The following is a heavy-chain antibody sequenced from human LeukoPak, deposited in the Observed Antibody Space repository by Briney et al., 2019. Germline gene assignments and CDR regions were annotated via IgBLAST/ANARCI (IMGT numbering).Heavy chain of an antibody. J-gene: IGHJ4*02. CDR1: GFSLSSSGVG. D-gene: IGHD6-13*01. CDR2: IYWDDDK. Sequence: KGSGPTLVNPTQTLTLTCTFSGFSLSSSGVGVGWIRQPPGKALEWLALIYWDDDKRYSPSLKSRLTITKDTSKNQVVLTMTSMDPADTATYYCAHSGSSSSTAAFDYWGQGTLVTVSS. CDR3: AHSGSSSSTAAFDY. V-gene: IGHV2-5*02.